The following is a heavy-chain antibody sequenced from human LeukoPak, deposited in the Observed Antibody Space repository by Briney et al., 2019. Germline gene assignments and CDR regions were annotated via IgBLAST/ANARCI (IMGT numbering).Heavy chain of an antibody. J-gene: IGHJ4*02. CDR3: VRALGSSSADY. CDR2: IKHDGSEK. V-gene: IGHV3-7*01. CDR1: GFTFTDYW. D-gene: IGHD6-6*01. Sequence: GGSLRLSCAASGFTFTDYWMSWVRQAPGKGLEWVANIKHDGSEKYYVDSVEGRFTISRENAENSLSLQMNSLRGEDTAVYYCVRALGSSSADYWGQGTLVTVSS.